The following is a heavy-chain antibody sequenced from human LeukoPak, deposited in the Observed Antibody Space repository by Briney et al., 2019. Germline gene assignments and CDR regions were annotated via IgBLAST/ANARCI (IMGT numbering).Heavy chain of an antibody. D-gene: IGHD3-22*01. V-gene: IGHV1-18*01. CDR2: ISAYNGNT. Sequence: ASVKVSCKASGYTFTSYGISWVRQAPGQGLEWMGWISAYNGNTNYAQKLQGRVTMTTDTSTSTAYMELRSLRSDDTAVYYCARDRGGIVVVTPYYFDYWGQGTLVTVSS. CDR3: ARDRGGIVVVTPYYFDY. J-gene: IGHJ4*02. CDR1: GYTFTSYG.